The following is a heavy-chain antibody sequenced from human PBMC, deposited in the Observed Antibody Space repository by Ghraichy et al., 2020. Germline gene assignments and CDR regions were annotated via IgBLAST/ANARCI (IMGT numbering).Heavy chain of an antibody. Sequence: GESLNISCAASGFTVSSNYMSWVRQAPGKGLEWVSVIYSGGSTYYADSVKGRFTISRDNSKNTLYLQMNSLRAEDTAVYYCARERGYCSSTSCSSPAGAYFQHWGQGTLVTVSS. CDR3: ARERGYCSSTSCSSPAGAYFQH. CDR2: IYSGGST. J-gene: IGHJ1*01. CDR1: GFTVSSNY. D-gene: IGHD2-2*01. V-gene: IGHV3-66*01.